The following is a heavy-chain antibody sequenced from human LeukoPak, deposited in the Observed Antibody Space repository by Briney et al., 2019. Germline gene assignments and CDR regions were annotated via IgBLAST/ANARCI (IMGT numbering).Heavy chain of an antibody. J-gene: IGHJ6*02. CDR3: AKASEYYGSGRGNHYYYYGMDV. D-gene: IGHD3-10*01. CDR2: IRYDGSNK. V-gene: IGHV3-30*02. CDR1: GFTFSSYG. Sequence: GGSLRLSCAASGFTFSSYGMHWVRQAPGKGLEWVAFIRYDGSNKYYADSVKGRFTISRDNSKNTLYLQMNSLRAEDTAVYYCAKASEYYGSGRGNHYYYYGMDVWGQGTTVTVSS.